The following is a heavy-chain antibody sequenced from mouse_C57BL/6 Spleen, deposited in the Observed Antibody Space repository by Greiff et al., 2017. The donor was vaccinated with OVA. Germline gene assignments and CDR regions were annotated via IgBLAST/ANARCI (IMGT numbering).Heavy chain of an antibody. CDR3: ARSTAQGLDY. D-gene: IGHD3-2*02. Sequence: QVQLQQPGAELVKPGASVKLSCKASGYTFTSYWMHWVKQRPGQGLEWIGMIHPNSGSTNYNEKFKSKATLTVYKSSSTAYMQLSSLTSEDSAVYYCARSTAQGLDYWGQGTTLTVSS. CDR2: IHPNSGST. J-gene: IGHJ2*01. V-gene: IGHV1-64*01. CDR1: GYTFTSYW.